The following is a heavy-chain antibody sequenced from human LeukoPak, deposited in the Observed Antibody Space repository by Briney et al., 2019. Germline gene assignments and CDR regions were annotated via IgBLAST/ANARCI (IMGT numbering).Heavy chain of an antibody. J-gene: IGHJ6*02. CDR1: GYTFTSYG. Sequence: ASVRVSCKASGYTFTSYGISWVRQAPGQGLEWMGWISAYNGNTNYAQKLQGRVTMTTDTSTSTAYMELRSLRSDDTAVYYCAIDQIVGATTLYYYYGMDVWGQGTTVTVSS. V-gene: IGHV1-18*01. D-gene: IGHD1-26*01. CDR2: ISAYNGNT. CDR3: AIDQIVGATTLYYYYGMDV.